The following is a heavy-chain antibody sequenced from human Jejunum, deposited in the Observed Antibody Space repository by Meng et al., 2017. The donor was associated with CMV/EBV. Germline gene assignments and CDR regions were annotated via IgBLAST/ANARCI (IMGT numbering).Heavy chain of an antibody. V-gene: IGHV1-2*02. CDR2: ISPNTGAT. D-gene: IGHD2-15*01. Sequence: GGVGELGGAAKHPGSSVMLSCCDSSCSISDYYIRWVRRTPEQGLEWMGWISPNTGATTYAQNLQGRVTMTRDKSVSETYMELSSLTSDDTAVYFCARDPGGSSPFFDYWGQGTLVTVSS. J-gene: IGHJ4*01. CDR1: SCSISDYY. CDR3: ARDPGGSSPFFDY.